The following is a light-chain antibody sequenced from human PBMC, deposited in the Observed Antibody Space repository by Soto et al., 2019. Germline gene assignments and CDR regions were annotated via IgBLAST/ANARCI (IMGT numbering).Light chain of an antibody. CDR3: QQRSNCPPVT. V-gene: IGKV3-11*01. J-gene: IGKJ2*01. CDR2: DAS. Sequence: EIVLTQSPATVCLSPGERATLSCRASESVSSYLAWYQQKPGQAPRLLIYDASNRSTGIPARFSGSGSGTDFTPTISSLEPADYAVNYCQQRSNCPPVTFGQGTKLVIK. CDR1: ESVSSY.